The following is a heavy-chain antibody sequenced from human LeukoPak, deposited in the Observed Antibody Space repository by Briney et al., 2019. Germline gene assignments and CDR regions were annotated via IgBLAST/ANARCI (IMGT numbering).Heavy chain of an antibody. V-gene: IGHV1-2*02. D-gene: IGHD3-16*01. CDR3: ALGVGHAFDI. Sequence: ASVKVSCKASGYTFTGYYMHWVRQAPGQGLEWMGWINPNSGGTNYAQKFQGRVTITADESTSTAYMELSSLRSEDTAVYYCALGVGHAFDIWGQGTMVTVSS. J-gene: IGHJ3*02. CDR2: INPNSGGT. CDR1: GYTFTGYY.